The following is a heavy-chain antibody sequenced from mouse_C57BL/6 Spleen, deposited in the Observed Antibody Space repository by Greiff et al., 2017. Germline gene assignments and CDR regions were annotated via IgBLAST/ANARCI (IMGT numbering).Heavy chain of an antibody. CDR2: IDPETGGT. CDR1: GYTFTDYE. D-gene: IGHD2-2*01. J-gene: IGHJ2*01. Sequence: VQLQQSGAELVRPGASVTLSCKASGYTFTDYEMHWVKQTPVHGLEWIGAIDPETGGTAYNQKFKGKAILTADKSSSTAYMELRSRTSEDSAVYYCTREVTTDYWGQGTTLTVSS. V-gene: IGHV1-15*01. CDR3: TREVTTDY.